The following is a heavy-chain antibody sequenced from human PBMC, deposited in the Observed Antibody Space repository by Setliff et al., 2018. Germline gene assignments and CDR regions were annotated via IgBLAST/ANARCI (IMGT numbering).Heavy chain of an antibody. V-gene: IGHV1-2*02. CDR1: GYTFTDYY. Sequence: ASVKVSCKASGYTFTDYYMHWVRQAPGQGLEWMGWINPNSGGTNSAQKFQGRVTMTRDTSISTAYMELSRLRSDDTAVYYCARDERAIEARQEYFQYWGQGTLVTVS. CDR3: ARDERAIEARQEYFQY. J-gene: IGHJ1*01. D-gene: IGHD6-6*01. CDR2: INPNSGGT.